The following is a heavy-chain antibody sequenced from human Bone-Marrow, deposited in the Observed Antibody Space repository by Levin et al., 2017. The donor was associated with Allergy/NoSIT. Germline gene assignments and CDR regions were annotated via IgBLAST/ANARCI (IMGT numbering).Heavy chain of an antibody. CDR3: AKDFAYLEVNGNAFDI. V-gene: IGHV3-9*01. CDR1: GFSFDDYA. Sequence: GGSLRLSCVASGFSFDDYAMHWVRQAPGKGLEWVSGITWRSDVIGYADSVKGRFTISRDNSKNLLYLQMDSLRAGDTALYYCAKDFAYLEVNGNAFDIWGQGTMVTVSS. D-gene: IGHD2-8*01. J-gene: IGHJ3*02. CDR2: ITWRSDVI.